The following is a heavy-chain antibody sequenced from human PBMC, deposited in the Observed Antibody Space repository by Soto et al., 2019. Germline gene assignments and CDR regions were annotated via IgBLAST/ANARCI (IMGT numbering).Heavy chain of an antibody. J-gene: IGHJ6*02. Sequence: GGSLRLSCAASGFTFSSYAMSWVRQAPGKGLEWVSAISGSGGSTYYADSVKGRFTISRDNSKNTLYLQMNSLRAEDTAVYYCAKDSLPLFRGWSWMDYYGMDVWGQGTTVTVSS. V-gene: IGHV3-23*01. D-gene: IGHD6-19*01. CDR2: ISGSGGST. CDR3: AKDSLPLFRGWSWMDYYGMDV. CDR1: GFTFSSYA.